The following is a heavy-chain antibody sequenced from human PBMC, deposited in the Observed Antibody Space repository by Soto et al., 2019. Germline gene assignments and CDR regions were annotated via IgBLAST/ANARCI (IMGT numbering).Heavy chain of an antibody. D-gene: IGHD6-13*01. V-gene: IGHV4-61*01. CDR1: GGSVSSGSYY. CDR2: IYYSGST. CDR3: ARENSLGYPDYYFDY. Sequence: PSETLSLTCTVSGGSVSSGSYYWSWIRQPPGKGLEWIGYIYYSGSTNYNPSLKSRVTISVDTSKNQFSLKLSSVTAADTAVYYCARENSLGYPDYYFDYWGQGTLVTV. J-gene: IGHJ4*02.